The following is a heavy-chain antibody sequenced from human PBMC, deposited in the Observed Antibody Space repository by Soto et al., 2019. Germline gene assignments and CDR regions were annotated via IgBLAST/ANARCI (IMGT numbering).Heavy chain of an antibody. CDR2: INPKSGGT. Sequence: ASVKVSCKASGYTFTRYYLHWVRQAPGQGIEWMGWINPKSGGTKYAQNFQGRVTMTRDTSISTAYMDLSSLRSDDTAVYYCARTVSYSDPNYSDGRDYYNWFDPWGQGTLVTVSS. V-gene: IGHV1-2*02. CDR1: GYTFTRYY. CDR3: ARTVSYSDPNYSDGRDYYNWFDP. J-gene: IGHJ5*02. D-gene: IGHD3-22*01.